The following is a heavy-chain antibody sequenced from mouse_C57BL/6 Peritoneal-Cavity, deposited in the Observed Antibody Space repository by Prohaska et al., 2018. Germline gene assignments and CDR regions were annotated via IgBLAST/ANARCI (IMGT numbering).Heavy chain of an antibody. Sequence: EVQLMESGGGLVKPGGSLKLSCAAYGFTYSDYALHWVRLVPEKGLKWVAYISSCSSTIYDADTVKVRFTISRDNAKDTLFLQRTSLRSEDTAMYYCASDPAWFAYWGQPTLVTVSA. CDR3: ASDPAWFAY. CDR2: ISSCSSTI. CDR1: GFTYSDYA. V-gene: IGHV5-17*01. J-gene: IGHJ3*01.